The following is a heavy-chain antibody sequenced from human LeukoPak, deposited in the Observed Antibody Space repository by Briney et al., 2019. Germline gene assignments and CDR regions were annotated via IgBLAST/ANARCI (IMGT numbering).Heavy chain of an antibody. D-gene: IGHD6-13*01. CDR3: ARGDSSSWSLFDY. V-gene: IGHV4-39*01. CDR2: IYESGRT. J-gene: IGHJ4*02. Sequence: SETLSLTCTVSGGPISSGYHYWGWIRQPPGKGLEWIGSIYESGRTHYNPSLRSRITISVDTSKNQFSLELSSVTAVDTAVYYCARGDSSSWSLFDYWGQGTLVTVSS. CDR1: GGPISSGYHY.